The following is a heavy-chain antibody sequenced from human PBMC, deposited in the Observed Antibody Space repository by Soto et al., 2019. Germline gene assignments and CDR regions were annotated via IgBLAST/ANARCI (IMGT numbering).Heavy chain of an antibody. CDR3: PPRRLAHRYL. V-gene: IGHV3-23*01. Sequence: GGSLRLSCAASGFTFRNFAFHWVRQAPGKGLEWVSGISGGGGATYYADSVKGRFTISRDNSKNTLTLQMNSLTAEDTAMYYCPPRRLAHRYLW. J-gene: IGHJ2*01. D-gene: IGHD3-9*01. CDR1: GFTFRNFA. CDR2: ISGGGGAT.